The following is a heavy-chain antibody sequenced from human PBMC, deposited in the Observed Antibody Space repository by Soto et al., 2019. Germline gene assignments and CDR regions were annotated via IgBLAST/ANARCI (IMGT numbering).Heavy chain of an antibody. CDR3: ARDGATTGHWDY. J-gene: IGHJ4*02. V-gene: IGHV3-48*02. D-gene: IGHD1-26*01. Sequence: EVQLVESGGDLVQPGGSLRLSCAASGFTFSTFSMNWVRQAPGKGLEWISYISISSSTIHYADSVKGRFTISRDNAKSSLYLQMDRLRDDDTAVYYCARDGATTGHWDYCGQGTLVTVSS. CDR1: GFTFSTFS. CDR2: ISISSSTI.